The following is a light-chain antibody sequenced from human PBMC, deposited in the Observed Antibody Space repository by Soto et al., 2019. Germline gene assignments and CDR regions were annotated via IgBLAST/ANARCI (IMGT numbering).Light chain of an antibody. Sequence: EIVLTQSPATLSLSPGERATLSCRASQSVSSYLAWYQQKPGQAPRLLIYDASNRATGIPARFSCSGSGTDFTLTISSLEPEDFAGYYCQQRLFTFGAGTKVDIK. CDR3: QQRLFT. J-gene: IGKJ3*01. CDR1: QSVSSY. V-gene: IGKV3-11*01. CDR2: DAS.